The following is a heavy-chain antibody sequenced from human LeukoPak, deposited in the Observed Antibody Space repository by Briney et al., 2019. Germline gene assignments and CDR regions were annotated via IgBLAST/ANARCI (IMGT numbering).Heavy chain of an antibody. CDR1: GFTFSSYA. D-gene: IGHD5-18*01. CDR3: AKDHRGYSYVHFDY. V-gene: IGHV3-23*01. J-gene: IGHJ4*01. Sequence: GGSLRLSCAASGFTFSSYAMSWVRQAPGKGLEWVSAISGSGGSTYYADSVKGRFTISRDNSKNTLYLQMNSLRAEDTAVYYCAKDHRGYSYVHFDYWGQEPWSPSPQ. CDR2: ISGSGGST.